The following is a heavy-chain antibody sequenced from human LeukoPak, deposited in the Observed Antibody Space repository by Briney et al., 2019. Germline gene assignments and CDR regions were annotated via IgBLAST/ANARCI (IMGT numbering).Heavy chain of an antibody. D-gene: IGHD4-17*01. J-gene: IGHJ6*04. CDR3: ARGMDYGDYSDGMDV. V-gene: IGHV4-34*01. CDR2: LNHSGST. Sequence: PSETLSLTCAVYGGSFSGYYWSWIRQPPGKGLEWIGDLNHSGSTNYNPSLKSRVTISVDTSKSQFSLKLSSVTAADTAVYYCARGMDYGDYSDGMDVWGKGTTVTVSS. CDR1: GGSFSGYY.